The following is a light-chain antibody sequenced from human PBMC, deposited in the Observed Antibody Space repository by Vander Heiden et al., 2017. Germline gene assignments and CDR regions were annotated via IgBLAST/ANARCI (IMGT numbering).Light chain of an antibody. Sequence: DTQLTQSPSSLSASVGDRVTITCRASQYISNYLKWYQQKPGKAPKLLIYAASKLQSGVPSRFSGSGSGTDFTLTISRLQPEDFATYYCQQSVTTPLTFGGGTKVEIK. CDR1: QYISNY. CDR3: QQSVTTPLT. CDR2: AAS. V-gene: IGKV1-39*01. J-gene: IGKJ4*01.